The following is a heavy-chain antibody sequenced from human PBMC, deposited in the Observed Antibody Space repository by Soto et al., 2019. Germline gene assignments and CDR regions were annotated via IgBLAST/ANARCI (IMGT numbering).Heavy chain of an antibody. D-gene: IGHD6-6*01. CDR2: INSDGSMT. CDR3: LYSMSSIWYFDV. CDR1: GFTFSSYW. J-gene: IGHJ2*01. Sequence: GGSLRLSCAASGFTFSSYWMHWVRQAPGKGLVWVSHINSDGSMTNYADSVKGRFTISRDNAKNTLYLQMNSLRGEDTAVYYCLYSMSSIWYFDVWGRGTLVTVSS. V-gene: IGHV3-74*01.